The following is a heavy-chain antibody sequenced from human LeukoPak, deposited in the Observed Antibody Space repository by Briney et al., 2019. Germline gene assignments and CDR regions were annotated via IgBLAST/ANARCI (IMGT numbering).Heavy chain of an antibody. D-gene: IGHD4-17*01. CDR1: GGSISSSSYY. CDR3: ARGSGSSTVTPFDY. V-gene: IGHV4-39*07. CDR2: IYYSGST. J-gene: IGHJ4*02. Sequence: SETLSLTCTVSGGSISSSSYYWGWIRQPPGKGLEWIGSIYYSGSTYYNPSLKSRVTISVDTSKNQFSLKLSSVTAADTAIYYCARGSGSSTVTPFDYWGQGTLVTVSS.